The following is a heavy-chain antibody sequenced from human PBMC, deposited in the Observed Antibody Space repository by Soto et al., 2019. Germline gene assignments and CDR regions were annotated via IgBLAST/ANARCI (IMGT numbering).Heavy chain of an antibody. CDR2: ISYGGSER. J-gene: IGHJ4*02. D-gene: IGHD6-13*01. CDR1: EFTFSTYG. V-gene: IGHV3-30*18. Sequence: QVQVVESGGGVVQPGRSLRLSCAASEFTFSTYGMHWVRQAPGEGLEWVAFISYGGSERYYTDSVKGRFTISRDNSKDMLSLQMDSLRAEDTAVYFCAKGGAASGTPFDYWGQGTLVTVSS. CDR3: AKGGAASGTPFDY.